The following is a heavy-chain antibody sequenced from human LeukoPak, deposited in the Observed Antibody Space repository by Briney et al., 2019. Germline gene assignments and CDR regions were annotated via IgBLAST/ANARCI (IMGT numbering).Heavy chain of an antibody. J-gene: IGHJ5*02. CDR2: IYYSGST. V-gene: IGHV4-59*01. CDR1: GGSISSYY. Sequence: SETLSLTCTVSGGSISSYYWSWIRQPPGKGLEWIGYIYYSGSTNYNPSLKSRVTISVDTSKNQFSLKLSSVTAADTAVYYCAREEGDSSDWYAWFDPWGQGTLVTVSS. CDR3: AREEGDSSDWYAWFDP. D-gene: IGHD6-19*01.